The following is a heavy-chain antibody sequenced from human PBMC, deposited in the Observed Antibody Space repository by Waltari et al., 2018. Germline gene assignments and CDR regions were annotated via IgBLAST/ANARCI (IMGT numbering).Heavy chain of an antibody. CDR2: IYTSGST. CDR3: AGDKSADRRSINWFDP. CDR1: GGSISSYY. J-gene: IGHJ5*02. V-gene: IGHV4-4*07. Sequence: QVQLQESGPGLVKPSETLSLTCTVPGGSISSYYWSWIRQPAGKGLEWIGRIYTSGSTNYNPSLKSRVTMSVDTSKNQFSLKLSSVTAADTAVYYCAGDKSADRRSINWFDPWGQGTLVTVSS.